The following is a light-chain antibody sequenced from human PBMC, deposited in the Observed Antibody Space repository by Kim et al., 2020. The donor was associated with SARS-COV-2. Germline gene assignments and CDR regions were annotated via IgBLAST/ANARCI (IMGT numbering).Light chain of an antibody. CDR2: AAA. CDR3: KKYNSAPFA. CDR1: QVIGNY. Sequence: DIQMTQSPSSLSASVGDRVTIACRASQVIGNYLAWYQQKPGTVPKLLIYAAATLQSGVPSRFSGSGSGTDFTLTISSLQPEDVATYYCKKYNSAPFAFGPGTKVDIK. V-gene: IGKV1-27*01. J-gene: IGKJ3*01.